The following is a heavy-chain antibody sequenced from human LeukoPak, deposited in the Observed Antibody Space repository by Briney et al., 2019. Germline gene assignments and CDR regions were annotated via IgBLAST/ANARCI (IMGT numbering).Heavy chain of an antibody. Sequence: WETLSLTCTVSGGSISSSSYYWGWIRQPPGKGLKWIGSIYYRGSTYYHPSLKSRLTLSVDTSKNHFSLKLSSVTAADTAVYYCARPRRDGYIDAFDIWGQGTMVTVSP. CDR1: GGSISSSSYY. V-gene: IGHV4-39*02. CDR2: IYYRGST. D-gene: IGHD5-24*01. J-gene: IGHJ3*02. CDR3: ARPRRDGYIDAFDI.